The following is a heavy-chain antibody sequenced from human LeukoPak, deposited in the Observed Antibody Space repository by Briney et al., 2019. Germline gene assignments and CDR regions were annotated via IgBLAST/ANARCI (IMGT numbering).Heavy chain of an antibody. CDR2: IYYSGST. Sequence: SETLSLTCTVSGGSISSYYWSWIRQPPGKGLEWIGYIYYSGSTNYNPSLKNRVTISVDTSKNQFSLKLSSVTAADTAVYYCARRHYGDYEFDYRGQGTLVTVSS. V-gene: IGHV4-59*08. CDR3: ARRHYGDYEFDY. J-gene: IGHJ4*02. CDR1: GGSISSYY. D-gene: IGHD4-17*01.